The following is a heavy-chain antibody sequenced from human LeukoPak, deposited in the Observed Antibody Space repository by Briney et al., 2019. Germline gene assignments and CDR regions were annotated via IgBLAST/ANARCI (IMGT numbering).Heavy chain of an antibody. J-gene: IGHJ5*02. CDR3: ARDYSSGWYEFDP. V-gene: IGHV1-8*03. D-gene: IGHD6-19*01. CDR1: GGTFTSYD. Sequence: ASVKVSCKASGGTFTSYDINWVRQATGQGLEWMGWMNPNSGNTGYAQKFQGRVTITRNTSISTAYMELSSLRSEDTAVYYCARDYSSGWYEFDPWGQGTLVTVSS. CDR2: MNPNSGNT.